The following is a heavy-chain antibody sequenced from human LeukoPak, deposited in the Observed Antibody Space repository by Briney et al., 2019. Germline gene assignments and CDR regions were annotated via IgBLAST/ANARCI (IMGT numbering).Heavy chain of an antibody. J-gene: IGHJ6*02. CDR1: GFTFSSHW. D-gene: IGHD4-23*01. CDR2: IKQDGSEK. V-gene: IGHV3-7*01. Sequence: GGSLRLSCAASGFTFSSHWMSWVRQAPGKGLEWVANIKQDGSEKYYADSVKGRFTISRDNAKNSLYLQMNSLRAEDTAVYYCARDRYGGNSVAYYYYYYGMDVWGQGTTVTVSS. CDR3: ARDRYGGNSVAYYYYYYGMDV.